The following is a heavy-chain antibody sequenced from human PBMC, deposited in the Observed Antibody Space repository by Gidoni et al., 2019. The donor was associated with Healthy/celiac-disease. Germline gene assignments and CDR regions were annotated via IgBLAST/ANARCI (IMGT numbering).Heavy chain of an antibody. J-gene: IGHJ4*02. Sequence: QVQLVESGGGVVQPGRSLRLSCAASGFTFSSYGMHWVRQAPGKGLEWVAVIWYDGSNKYYADSVKGRFIISRDNSKNTLYLQMNSLRAEDTAVYYCARAIDGYNYGYWGQGTLVTVSS. CDR2: IWYDGSNK. CDR3: ARAIDGYNYGY. D-gene: IGHD5-12*01. V-gene: IGHV3-33*01. CDR1: GFTFSSYG.